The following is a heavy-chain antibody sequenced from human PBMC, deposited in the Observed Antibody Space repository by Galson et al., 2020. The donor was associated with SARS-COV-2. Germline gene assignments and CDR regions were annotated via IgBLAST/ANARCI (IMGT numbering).Heavy chain of an antibody. D-gene: IGHD3-3*01. Sequence: ASVKVSCKVSGYTLTELSMHWVRQAPGKGLEWMGGFDPEDGETIYAQKFQGRVTMTEDTSTDTAYMELSSLRSEDTAVYYCATDFAIFGVVILHYWGQGTLVIVSS. CDR3: ATDFAIFGVVILHY. CDR2: FDPEDGET. V-gene: IGHV1-24*01. CDR1: GYTLTELS. J-gene: IGHJ4*02.